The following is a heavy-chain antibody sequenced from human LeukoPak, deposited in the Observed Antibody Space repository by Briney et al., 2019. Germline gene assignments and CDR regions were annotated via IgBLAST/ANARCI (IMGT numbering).Heavy chain of an antibody. CDR2: INPRGGSA. CDR1: GYTFTSFY. J-gene: IGHJ4*02. D-gene: IGHD3-10*01. Sequence: PVASVKVSCKASGYTFTSFYIHWVRQAPGQGLEWMGIINPRGGSASSAQKFQGRVTLTRDTSTSTVYMELSSLRFQDTAVYYCARDYHGSGSLTTFDYWGQGTLVTVSS. V-gene: IGHV1-46*01. CDR3: ARDYHGSGSLTTFDY.